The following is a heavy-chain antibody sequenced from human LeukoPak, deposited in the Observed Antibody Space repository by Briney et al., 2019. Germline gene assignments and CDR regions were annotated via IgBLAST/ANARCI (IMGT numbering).Heavy chain of an antibody. CDR3: AIMHGYYDGSGYWVQ. V-gene: IGHV3-23*01. Sequence: GGSLRLSCAASGFTFCSYAMSWVRQAPGKGLEWVSFISPNADRTSKADSVEGRFTISRDNPRNRLYLQMNSLRGDDTAVYYCAIMHGYYDGSGYWVQWGQGTLVTVSS. CDR1: GFTFCSYA. J-gene: IGHJ4*02. D-gene: IGHD3-22*01. CDR2: ISPNADRT.